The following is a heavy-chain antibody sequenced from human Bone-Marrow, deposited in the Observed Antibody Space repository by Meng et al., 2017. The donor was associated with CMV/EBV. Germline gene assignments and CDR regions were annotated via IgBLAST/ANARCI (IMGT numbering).Heavy chain of an antibody. J-gene: IGHJ4*02. D-gene: IGHD3-3*01. CDR2: INHSGST. CDR3: ARGSGFLELPQN. V-gene: IGHV4-34*01. CDR1: GGSLSGYYY. Sequence: GSLRLSCAVYGGSLSGYYYWSWIRQPPGKGLEWIGEINHSGSTNYNPSLKSRVIMSLDTSKNQVSLKVSSVTAADTAVYYCARGSGFLELPQNWGQGPRVTCCS.